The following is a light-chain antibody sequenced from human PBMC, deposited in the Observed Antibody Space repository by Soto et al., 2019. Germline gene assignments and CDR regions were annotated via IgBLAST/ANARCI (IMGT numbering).Light chain of an antibody. CDR3: QHNGA. CDR1: QSISSY. V-gene: IGKV1-39*01. CDR2: AAS. J-gene: IGKJ1*01. Sequence: DIQMTQSPSSLSASVGDRVTITCRASQSISSYLNWYQQKPGKAPKLLIYAASSLQSGVPSRFSGSGAGTDFTVTISGLKPEYFANYYCQHNGAFGQGTKVEIK.